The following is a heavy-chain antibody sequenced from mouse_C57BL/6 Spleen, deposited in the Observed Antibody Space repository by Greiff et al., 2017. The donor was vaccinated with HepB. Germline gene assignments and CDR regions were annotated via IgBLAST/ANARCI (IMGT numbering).Heavy chain of an antibody. CDR3: ARGVSHYTNLRRFYFDY. Sequence: QVQLKQPGAELVRPGTSVKLSCKASGYTFTSYWMHWVKQRPGQGLEWIGVIDPSDSYTNYNQKFKGKATLTVDTSSSTAYMQLSSLTSEDSAVYYCARGVSHYTNLRRFYFDYWGQGTTLTVSS. J-gene: IGHJ2*01. CDR1: GYTFTSYW. D-gene: IGHD2-12*01. V-gene: IGHV1-59*01. CDR2: IDPSDSYT.